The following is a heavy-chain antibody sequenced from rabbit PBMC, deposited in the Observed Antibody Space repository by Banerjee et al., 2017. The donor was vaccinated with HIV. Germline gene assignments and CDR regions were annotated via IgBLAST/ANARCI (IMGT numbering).Heavy chain of an antibody. CDR1: GFDLSSYYV. CDR3: ARDLAGAIGWNFNL. J-gene: IGHJ4*01. Sequence: QEQLEESGGGLVKPEGSLKLSCTASGFDLSSYYVMCWVRQAPGKGLEWIGCIYAGSSDSTYYASWAKGRFTISSTSSTTVTLQMTSLTAADTATYFCARDLAGAIGWNFNLWGQGTLVTVS. V-gene: IGHV1S45*01. CDR2: IYAGSSDST. D-gene: IGHD4-1*01.